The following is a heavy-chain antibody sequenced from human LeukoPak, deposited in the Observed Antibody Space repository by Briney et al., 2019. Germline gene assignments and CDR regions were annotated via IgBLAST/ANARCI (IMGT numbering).Heavy chain of an antibody. CDR1: GFTFGTYA. J-gene: IGHJ4*02. CDR3: ARVSGWYWFDN. CDR2: ISSSGRIT. D-gene: IGHD6-19*01. V-gene: IGHV3-64*01. Sequence: PGGSLRLSCAASGFTFGTYAMHWVRRAPGKGLEYVSAISSSGRITYYANSVKGRFTISRDNSKNILYLQMGSLRAEDTAVYFCARVSGWYWFDNWGQGTLVAVSS.